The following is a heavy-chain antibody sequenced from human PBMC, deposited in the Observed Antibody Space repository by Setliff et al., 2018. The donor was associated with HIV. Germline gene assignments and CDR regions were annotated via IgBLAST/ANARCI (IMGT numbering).Heavy chain of an antibody. Sequence: SETLSLTCTVSGGSVGSGGSYWSWIRQHPGKDLEWIGNIYYNGSSHHNPSLKSRVIISVDTSKNQFSLKLTSVTAADTALYFCARQFGSGFYFDYWGRGTLVTVSS. V-gene: IGHV4-31*03. D-gene: IGHD3-22*01. CDR2: IYYNGSS. CDR1: GGSVGSGGSY. J-gene: IGHJ4*02. CDR3: ARQFGSGFYFDY.